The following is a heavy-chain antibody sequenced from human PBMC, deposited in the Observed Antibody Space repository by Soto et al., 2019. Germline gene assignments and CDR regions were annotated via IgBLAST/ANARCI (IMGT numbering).Heavy chain of an antibody. CDR1: GGSVSSANYY. V-gene: IGHV4-61*01. Sequence: SETLSLTCSVSGGSVSSANYYWSWIRQHPGKGLEWIGYVYHTGSTDYNPSLKSRVTISVDTSKNQFSLKLSSVTAADTAVYYCAMAMFDCLSGNIPIYGMDVWGQGTTVTGFS. J-gene: IGHJ6*02. D-gene: IGHD3-3*01. CDR3: AMAMFDCLSGNIPIYGMDV. CDR2: VYHTGST.